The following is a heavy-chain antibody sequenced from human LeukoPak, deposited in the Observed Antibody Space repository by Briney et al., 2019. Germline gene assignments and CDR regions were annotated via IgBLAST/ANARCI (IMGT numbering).Heavy chain of an antibody. J-gene: IGHJ4*02. D-gene: IGHD4-23*01. V-gene: IGHV3-21*01. Sequence: GGSLRLSCAASGFTFSRNAMNWVRQAPGKGLEWVSFISSSSNYMSYADSVKGRFTISRDNAKSSLYLQMNSLRAEDTAVYYCASNHYGGNHLDGYDYWGQGTLVTVSS. CDR3: ASNHYGGNHLDGYDY. CDR1: GFTFSRNA. CDR2: ISSSSNYM.